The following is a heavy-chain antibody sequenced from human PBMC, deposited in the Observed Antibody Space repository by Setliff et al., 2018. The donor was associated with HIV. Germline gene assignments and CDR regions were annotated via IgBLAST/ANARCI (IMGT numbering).Heavy chain of an antibody. CDR3: ATYHYYDNSAYFIDLYYFDY. D-gene: IGHD3-22*01. Sequence: ASVKVSCKASGYTFTSYGISWVRQAPGQGLEWMGWISAYNGNTNYAQKLQGRVTMTTDTSTSTAYMELRSLRSDDTAVYYCATYHYYDNSAYFIDLYYFDYWGQGTLVTV. V-gene: IGHV1-18*01. J-gene: IGHJ4*02. CDR1: GYTFTSYG. CDR2: ISAYNGNT.